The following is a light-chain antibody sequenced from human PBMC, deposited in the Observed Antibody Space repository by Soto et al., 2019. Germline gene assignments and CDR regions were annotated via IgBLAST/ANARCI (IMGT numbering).Light chain of an antibody. V-gene: IGKV3-15*01. Sequence: IMMTQSPATLSVSPGERATLSCRASQSVSSNLAWYQQKAGQAPRLLIYDASTRAADTPARFSGSGSGTEFTLTISSLQSEDFGVYYCQQYKNWPPLTFGGGTKVAIK. CDR2: DAS. CDR1: QSVSSN. CDR3: QQYKNWPPLT. J-gene: IGKJ4*01.